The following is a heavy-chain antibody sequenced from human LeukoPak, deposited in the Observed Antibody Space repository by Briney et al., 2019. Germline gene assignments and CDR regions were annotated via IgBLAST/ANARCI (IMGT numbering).Heavy chain of an antibody. D-gene: IGHD6-6*01. CDR2: IIPILGIA. CDR3: ATAPSIAASSAGAFDI. Sequence: SVKVSCKASGGTFSSYAISWVRQAPGQGLEWMGRIIPILGIANYAQKFQGRVTMTEDTSTDTAYMELSSLRSEDTAVYYCATAPSIAASSAGAFDIWGQGTMVTVSS. CDR1: GGTFSSYA. J-gene: IGHJ3*02. V-gene: IGHV1-69*04.